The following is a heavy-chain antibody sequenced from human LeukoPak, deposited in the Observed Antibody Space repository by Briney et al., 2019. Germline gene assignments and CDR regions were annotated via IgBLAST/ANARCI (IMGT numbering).Heavy chain of an antibody. Sequence: GESLKISCKGSGYSFTSYWISWVRQMPGKGLEWMGRIDPSDSYTDYSPSFQGHVTISADKSISTAYLQWSSLKASGTAMYYCARQIGGYDLDYWGQGTLVTVSS. CDR1: GYSFTSYW. D-gene: IGHD5-12*01. CDR3: ARQIGGYDLDY. J-gene: IGHJ4*02. V-gene: IGHV5-10-1*01. CDR2: IDPSDSYT.